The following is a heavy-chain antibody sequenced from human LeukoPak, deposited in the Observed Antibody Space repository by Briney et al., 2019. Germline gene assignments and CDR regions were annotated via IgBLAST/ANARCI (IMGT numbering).Heavy chain of an antibody. CDR1: GFTFSKAW. Sequence: PGGSLRLSCAASGFTFSKAWMSWVRQAPGKGLEWVGRIKSKTDGGTTDYAGPVKGRFTMSRDDSKNTVYLEMNSLKTEDTAVYYCTTRSPASRSGTYYKSDYWGQGTLVTVSS. J-gene: IGHJ4*02. CDR2: IKSKTDGGTT. V-gene: IGHV3-15*01. D-gene: IGHD3-10*01. CDR3: TTRSPASRSGTYYKSDY.